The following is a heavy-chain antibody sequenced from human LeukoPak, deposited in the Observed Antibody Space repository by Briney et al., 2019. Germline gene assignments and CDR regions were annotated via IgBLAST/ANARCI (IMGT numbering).Heavy chain of an antibody. CDR3: ARGRIYCSGGSCYSGYFDY. D-gene: IGHD2-15*01. V-gene: IGHV4-38-2*01. CDR2: IYHSGST. J-gene: IGHJ4*02. Sequence: SETLSLTCAVSGYSISSGYYWGWIRQPPGKGLEWIGSIYHSGSTYYNPSLKSRVTISVDTSKNQFSLKLSSVTAADTAVYYCARGRIYCSGGSCYSGYFDYWGQGTLVTVSS. CDR1: GYSISSGYY.